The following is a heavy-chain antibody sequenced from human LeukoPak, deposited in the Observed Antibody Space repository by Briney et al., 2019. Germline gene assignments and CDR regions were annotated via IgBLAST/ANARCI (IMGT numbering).Heavy chain of an antibody. J-gene: IGHJ6*03. CDR1: GFTFSTYA. D-gene: IGHD6-13*01. CDR3: ARVIHAAAADDYYMDV. CDR2: ISVTGGST. V-gene: IGHV3-23*01. Sequence: GGSLRLSCAASGFTFSTYAMSWVRQAPGKGLEWVSAISVTGGSTYSADSVKGRFTISRDNSKNTLYLQMNSLRAEDTALYHCARVIHAAAADDYYMDVWGKGTTVTISS.